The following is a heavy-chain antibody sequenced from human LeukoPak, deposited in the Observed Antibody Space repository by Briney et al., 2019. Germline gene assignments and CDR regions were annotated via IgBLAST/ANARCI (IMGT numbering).Heavy chain of an antibody. V-gene: IGHV3-30*02. CDR3: AKKASYDFWSGYYSDY. CDR2: IRYDGSNK. J-gene: IGHJ4*02. Sequence: PGGSLRLSCAAAGFTFSSYGMHWVRQAQGKGLEWVAGIRYDGSNKYYGDSVKGRFTISRDNSKNTLYLQMNSLRAEDTAVYYCAKKASYDFWSGYYSDYWGQGTLVTVSS. CDR1: GFTFSSYG. D-gene: IGHD3-3*01.